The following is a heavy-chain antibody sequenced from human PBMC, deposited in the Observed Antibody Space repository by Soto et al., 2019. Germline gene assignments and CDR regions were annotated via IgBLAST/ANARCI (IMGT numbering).Heavy chain of an antibody. D-gene: IGHD2-2*02. V-gene: IGHV3-30-3*02. CDR2: ISYDGGDK. Sequence: PGGSLRLSCAASGFTFSSYTMHWVRQTPGKGLEWVAHISYDGGDKYYADAVKCRFTISRDNSKNPLYLQMNSLRADDSAVYYCAKFSVLDPPHIDYWGQGTLVTVSS. CDR3: AKFSVLDPPHIDY. J-gene: IGHJ4*02. CDR1: GFTFSSYT.